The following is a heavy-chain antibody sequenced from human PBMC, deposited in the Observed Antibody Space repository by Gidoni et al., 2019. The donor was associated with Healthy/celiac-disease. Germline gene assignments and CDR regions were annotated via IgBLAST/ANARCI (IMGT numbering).Heavy chain of an antibody. CDR1: GGSISSRSYY. J-gene: IGHJ3*02. V-gene: IGHV4-39*01. CDR2: IYYSGST. D-gene: IGHD3-22*01. Sequence: QLQLQESGPGLVKPSETLSLTCTVSGGSISSRSYYWGWIRQPPGKGLEWIGSIYYSGSTYYNPSLKSRVTISVDTSKNQFSLKLSSVTAADTAVYYCARQHYYDSSGYPDAFDIWGQGTMVTVSS. CDR3: ARQHYYDSSGYPDAFDI.